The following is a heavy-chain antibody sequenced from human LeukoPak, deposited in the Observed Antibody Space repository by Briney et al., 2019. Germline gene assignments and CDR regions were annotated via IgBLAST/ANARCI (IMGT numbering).Heavy chain of an antibody. CDR3: TRLSGAAAGTDAFDI. D-gene: IGHD6-13*01. J-gene: IGHJ3*02. Sequence: GQSLKISCKGSRYSFTSYWIGWVRQMPVQGREWMGIIVSVDYGARYSPSFQGQATISAHKSMCTTRLHWNSLTASDTPMQCFTRLSGAAAGTDAFDIWGQGTMVTVSS. CDR2: IVSVDYGA. CDR1: RYSFTSYW. V-gene: IGHV5-51*01.